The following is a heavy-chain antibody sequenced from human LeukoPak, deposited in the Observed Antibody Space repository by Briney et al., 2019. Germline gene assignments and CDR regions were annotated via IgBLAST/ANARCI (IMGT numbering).Heavy chain of an antibody. V-gene: IGHV4-39*07. CDR2: IYYSGST. CDR3: ARGEWLPYYYYYMDV. Sequence: SETLSLTCTVSGGSISSSSYYWGWIRQPPGKGLEWIGSIYYSGSTYYNPSLKSRVTISVDTSKNQFSLKLSSVTAADTAVYYCARGEWLPYYYYYMDVWGKGTTVTISS. D-gene: IGHD2-8*01. CDR1: GGSISSSSYY. J-gene: IGHJ6*03.